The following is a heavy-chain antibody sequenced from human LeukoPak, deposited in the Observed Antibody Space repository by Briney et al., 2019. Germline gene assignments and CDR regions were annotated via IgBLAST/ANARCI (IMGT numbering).Heavy chain of an antibody. CDR3: ARESWFGEFNAFDI. CDR1: GGSFSGYY. CDR2: INHSGST. V-gene: IGHV4-34*01. D-gene: IGHD3-10*01. Sequence: SETLSLTCAVYGGSFSGYYWSWIRQPPGKGLEWIGEINHSGSTNYNPSLKSRVTISVDTSKNQFSLELSFVTAADTAVYYCARESWFGEFNAFDIWGQGTMVTVSS. J-gene: IGHJ3*02.